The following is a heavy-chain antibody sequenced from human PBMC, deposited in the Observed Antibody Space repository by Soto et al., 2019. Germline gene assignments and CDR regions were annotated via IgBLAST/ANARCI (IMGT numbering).Heavy chain of an antibody. J-gene: IGHJ4*02. D-gene: IGHD6-19*01. CDR3: EKDLIAVAGKGAY. Sequence: GGSLRLSCAASGFTFSSYAMHWVRQAPGKGLEWVAVISYDGSNKYYADSVKGRFTISRDNSKNTLYLQMNSLRAEDTAVYYCEKDLIAVAGKGAYWGKGTLVPVSS. V-gene: IGHV3-30-3*01. CDR2: ISYDGSNK. CDR1: GFTFSSYA.